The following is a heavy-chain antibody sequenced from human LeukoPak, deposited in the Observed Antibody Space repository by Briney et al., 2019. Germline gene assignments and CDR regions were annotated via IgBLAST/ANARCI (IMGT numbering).Heavy chain of an antibody. CDR3: ARDQYVWGSYRQSFDY. CDR1: GFTFSSYE. D-gene: IGHD3-16*02. Sequence: PGGSLRLSCAASGFTFSSYEMNRVRQAPGKGLEWVSYISSSGSTIYYADSVKGRFTISRDNAKNSLYLQMNSLRAEDTAVYYYARDQYVWGSYRQSFDYWGQGTLVTVSS. J-gene: IGHJ4*02. CDR2: ISSSGSTI. V-gene: IGHV3-48*03.